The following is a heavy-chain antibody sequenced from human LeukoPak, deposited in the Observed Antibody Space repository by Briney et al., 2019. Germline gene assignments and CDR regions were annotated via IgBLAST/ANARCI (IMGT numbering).Heavy chain of an antibody. V-gene: IGHV4-34*01. CDR2: INHSGST. D-gene: IGHD2/OR15-2a*01. CDR1: GGSFSGYY. CDR3: ARTRIGYYGMDV. J-gene: IGHJ6*04. Sequence: PSETLSLTCAVYGGSFSGYYWIWIRQPPGKGLEWIGEINHSGSTNYNPSLKSRVTISVDTSKNQFSLKLSSVTAADTAVYYCARTRIGYYGMDVWGKGTTVTVSS.